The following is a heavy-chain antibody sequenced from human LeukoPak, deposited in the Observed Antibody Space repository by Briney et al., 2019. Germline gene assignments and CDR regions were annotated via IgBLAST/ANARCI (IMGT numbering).Heavy chain of an antibody. CDR2: ITWGRDNL. V-gene: IGHV3-9*01. CDR1: GFIFDDYA. CDR3: ARGLYSSSWYDFDY. D-gene: IGHD6-13*01. J-gene: IGHJ4*02. Sequence: GGSLRLSCAVSGFIFDDYAMHWVRQAPGKGLEWVSGITWGRDNLAYAASVKGRFTISRDNAKNSLYLQMKSLRAEDTAVYYCARGLYSSSWYDFDYWGQGTLVTVSS.